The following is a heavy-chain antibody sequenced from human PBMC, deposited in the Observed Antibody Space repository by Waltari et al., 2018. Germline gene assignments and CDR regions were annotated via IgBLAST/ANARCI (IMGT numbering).Heavy chain of an antibody. V-gene: IGHV1-18*04. CDR2: IATYNGNT. CDR1: GYTLTRYG. CDR3: TGGYYESSGFSFSYTYNMDV. Sequence: QVQLVQSGAEVKRPGASVKVSCRASGYTLTRYGINWVRQAPGQGLEWMGWIATYNGNTNYAQSLQGRVTMSTDTSTNTVYMELRSLRSDDTAVYYCTGGYYESSGFSFSYTYNMDVWGQGTTVTVSS. D-gene: IGHD3-22*01. J-gene: IGHJ6*02.